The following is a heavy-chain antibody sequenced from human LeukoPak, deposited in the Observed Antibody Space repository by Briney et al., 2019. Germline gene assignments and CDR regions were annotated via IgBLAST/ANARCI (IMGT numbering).Heavy chain of an antibody. J-gene: IGHJ4*02. V-gene: IGHV4-34*01. Sequence: SETLSLTCAVYGGCFSGYYWSWIRQPPGKGLEWIGEINHSGSTNYNPSLKSRVTISVDTSKNQFSLRLSSVTAADTAVYYCSIVATIGGWDYFDYWGQGTLVTVSS. CDR2: INHSGST. CDR1: GGCFSGYY. D-gene: IGHD5-12*01. CDR3: SIVATIGGWDYFDY.